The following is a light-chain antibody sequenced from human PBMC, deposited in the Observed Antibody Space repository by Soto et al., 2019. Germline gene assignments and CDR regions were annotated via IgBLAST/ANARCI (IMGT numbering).Light chain of an antibody. J-gene: IGKJ1*01. Sequence: EIVITQSLATLSVSPGERATPSSKSSQSFSDYLAWYQQKPGQAPRLLIYDASTRASGIPVRFRGSGSGTEFTLTISSLQPDDFATYYCQQYNSYSRTFGQGTKVDI. CDR1: QSFSDY. CDR2: DAS. CDR3: QQYNSYSRT. V-gene: IGKV3D-15*01.